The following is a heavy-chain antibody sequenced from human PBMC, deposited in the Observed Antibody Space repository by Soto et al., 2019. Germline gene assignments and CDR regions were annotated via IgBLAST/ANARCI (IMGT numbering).Heavy chain of an antibody. J-gene: IGHJ6*03. CDR3: ARLGYSGYYYYYYYMDV. V-gene: IGHV4-34*01. D-gene: IGHD3-22*01. CDR2: INHSGST. Sequence: SETLSLTCAVYGGSFSGYYWSWIRQPPWKGLEWIGEINHSGSTNYNPSLKSRVTISVDTSKNQFSLKLSSVTAADTAVYYCARLGYSGYYYYYYYMDVWGKGPTVTVSS. CDR1: GGSFSGYY.